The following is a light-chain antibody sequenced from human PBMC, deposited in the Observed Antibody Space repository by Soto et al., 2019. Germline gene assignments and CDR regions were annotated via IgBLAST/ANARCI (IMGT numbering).Light chain of an antibody. CDR2: DTS. Sequence: QAVVTQEPSLTVSPGETVTLTCGSSTGAVTSGHYPYWFQQKPGQAPRTLIYDTSNKHSWTPARFSGSLLGGKAALILSGAQPEDEAEYYCLLSYSGAGVVFGGGIKLTVL. CDR3: LLSYSGAGVV. V-gene: IGLV7-46*01. CDR1: TGAVTSGHY. J-gene: IGLJ2*01.